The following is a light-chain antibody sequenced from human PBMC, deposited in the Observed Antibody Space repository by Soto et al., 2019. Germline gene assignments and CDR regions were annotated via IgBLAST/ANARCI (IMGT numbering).Light chain of an antibody. V-gene: IGKV1-5*03. Sequence: DVQMTQSPSTLSASVGDRVTITCRASQSVSTWLAWYQQKPGRAPKFLMFEASSLESGVPSRFSGSGSGTEFTLTISGLQPDDFATYYCQQYKSSPWTFGQGTKVDIK. CDR3: QQYKSSPWT. J-gene: IGKJ1*01. CDR1: QSVSTW. CDR2: EAS.